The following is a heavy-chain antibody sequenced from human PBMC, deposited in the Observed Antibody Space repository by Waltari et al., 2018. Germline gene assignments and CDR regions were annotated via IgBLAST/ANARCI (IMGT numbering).Heavy chain of an antibody. CDR1: GGSISSSSYY. V-gene: IGHV4-39*07. J-gene: IGHJ5*02. Sequence: QLQLQESGPGLVKPSETLSLTCTVSGGSISSSSYYWGWIRQPPGKGLEWIGSIYYSGSTYYNPALKSRVTISVDTSKNQFSLKLSSVTAADTAVYYCARGGIAARRSWFDPWGQGTLVTVSS. D-gene: IGHD6-6*01. CDR2: IYYSGST. CDR3: ARGGIAARRSWFDP.